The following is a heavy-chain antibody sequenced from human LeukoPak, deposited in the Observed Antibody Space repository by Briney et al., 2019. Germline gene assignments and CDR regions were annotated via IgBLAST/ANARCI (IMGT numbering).Heavy chain of an antibody. CDR2: ISSSGSTI. D-gene: IGHD6-13*01. CDR1: GFTFSSYE. V-gene: IGHV3-48*03. J-gene: IGHJ6*03. CDR3: ARDAHIAAAGTRYYYYYYMDV. Sequence: PGGSLRLSCAASGFTFSSYEMNWVRQAPGKGLEWVSYISSSGSTIYYADSVKGRFTISRDNAKNSLYLQMNSLRAEDTAVYYCARDAHIAAAGTRYYYYYYMDVWGKGTTVTISS.